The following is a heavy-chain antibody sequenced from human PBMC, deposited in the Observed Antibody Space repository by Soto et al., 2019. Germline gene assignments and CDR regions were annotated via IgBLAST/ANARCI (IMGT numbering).Heavy chain of an antibody. CDR2: IDYEGTTT. V-gene: IGHV3-74*01. CDR1: GFAFDSYW. J-gene: IGHJ4*02. Sequence: PGGSLRLPCATSGFAFDSYWMHWVRQVPGEGPVWVARIDYEGTTTTYADSVKGRFTISRDNAKNTLYLQMNSLRVDDTALYYCTRGPRPSSAGTGAYWGQGTMVTVSS. D-gene: IGHD6-13*01. CDR3: TRGPRPSSAGTGAY.